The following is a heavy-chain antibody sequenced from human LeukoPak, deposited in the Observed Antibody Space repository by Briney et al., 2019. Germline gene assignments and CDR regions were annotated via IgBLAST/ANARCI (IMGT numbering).Heavy chain of an antibody. V-gene: IGHV5-51*01. J-gene: IGHJ4*02. CDR2: IYPGDSDT. Sequence: KVSCKASGYTFTSYWIGWVRQMPGKGLEWMGIIYPGDSDTRYSPSFQGQVTISADKSISTAYLQWSSLKASDTAMYYCARRGGYCSSTSCSYFDYWGQGTLVTVSS. CDR1: GYTFTSYW. CDR3: ARRGGYCSSTSCSYFDY. D-gene: IGHD2-2*01.